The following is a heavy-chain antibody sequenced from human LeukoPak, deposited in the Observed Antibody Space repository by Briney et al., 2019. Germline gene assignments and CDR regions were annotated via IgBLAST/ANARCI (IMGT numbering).Heavy chain of an antibody. D-gene: IGHD6-13*01. CDR3: ARGIIGYSSSWYSGGSYFDY. CDR2: INHSGST. V-gene: IGHV4-34*01. J-gene: IGHJ4*02. Sequence: SDTLSLPCAVYGGSFSGYYWSWIRQPPGKGLEWIREINHSGSTNYNPSLKSRVTISVDTSKNQFFLKLSCVTAADTAVYYCARGIIGYSSSWYSGGSYFDYWGQGTLVTASS. CDR1: GGSFSGYY.